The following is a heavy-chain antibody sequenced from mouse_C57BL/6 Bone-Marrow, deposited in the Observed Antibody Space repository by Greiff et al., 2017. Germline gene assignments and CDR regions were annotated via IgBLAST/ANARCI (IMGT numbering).Heavy chain of an antibody. J-gene: IGHJ2*01. Sequence: VKLVESGPGLVQPSQSLSITCTVSGFSLTSYGVHWVRQSPGKGLEWLGVIWSGGSTDYNAAFISRLSISKDNPKSQVFFKMNSLQADDTAIYYCARNLGTTVVGDYWGQGTTLTVSS. CDR1: GFSLTSYG. CDR2: IWSGGST. D-gene: IGHD1-1*01. CDR3: ARNLGTTVVGDY. V-gene: IGHV2-2*01.